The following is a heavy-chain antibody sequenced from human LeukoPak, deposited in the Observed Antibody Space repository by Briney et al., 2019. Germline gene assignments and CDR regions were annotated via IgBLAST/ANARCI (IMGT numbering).Heavy chain of an antibody. J-gene: IGHJ6*03. V-gene: IGHV4-38-2*02. CDR3: ARDGGYDSYYYYYMDV. CDR2: IYHSGST. Sequence: SETLSLTCTVSGYSISSGYYWGRIRQPPGKGLEWIGSIYHSGSTYYNPSLKSRVTISVDKSKNQFSLKLSSVTAADTAVYYCARDGGYDSYYYYYMDVWGKGTTVTVSS. D-gene: IGHD3-22*01. CDR1: GYSISSGYY.